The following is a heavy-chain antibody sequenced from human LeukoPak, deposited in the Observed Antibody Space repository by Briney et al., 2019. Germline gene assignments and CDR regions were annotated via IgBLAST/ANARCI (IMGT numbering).Heavy chain of an antibody. J-gene: IGHJ4*02. D-gene: IGHD1-26*01. Sequence: LSLTCTVSGYSISSGYYWGWIRQPPGKGLEWVSYISSSSSTIYYADSVKGRFTISRDNAKNSLYLQMNSLRAEDTAVYYCARDSGSYFDSWGQGTLVTVSS. CDR1: GYSISSGYY. CDR3: ARDSGSYFDS. V-gene: IGHV3-11*04. CDR2: ISSSSSTI.